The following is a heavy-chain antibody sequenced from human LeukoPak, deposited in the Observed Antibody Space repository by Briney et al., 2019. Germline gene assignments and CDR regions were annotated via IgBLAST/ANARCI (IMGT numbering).Heavy chain of an antibody. CDR3: AKDRYYVSGSPTRHYYGMDV. D-gene: IGHD3-10*01. CDR1: GFPFSSYA. Sequence: GESLTLSCAVFGFPFSSYAMSWVRQAPEKGLEWVSAISRIGGRTYYGDSVKGRSTIPRDNSMNALYLQMSRLRAEDTAVYYCAKDRYYVSGSPTRHYYGMDVWGQGTTVTVSS. J-gene: IGHJ6*02. V-gene: IGHV3-23*01. CDR2: ISRIGGRT.